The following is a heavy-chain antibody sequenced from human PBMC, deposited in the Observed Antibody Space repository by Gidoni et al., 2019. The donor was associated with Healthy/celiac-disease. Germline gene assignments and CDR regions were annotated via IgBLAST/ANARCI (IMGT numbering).Heavy chain of an antibody. J-gene: IGHJ4*02. CDR3: AKDIYQWLYGY. CDR1: GFTFSSYA. D-gene: IGHD6-19*01. V-gene: IGHV3-23*01. Sequence: EVQLLESGGGLVQPGGSLRLSCDPSGFTFSSYAMSWVRQAPGKGLEWVSAISGSGGSTYYADSVKGRFTISRDNSKNTLYLQMNSLRAEDTAVYYCAKDIYQWLYGYWGQGTLVTVSS. CDR2: ISGSGGST.